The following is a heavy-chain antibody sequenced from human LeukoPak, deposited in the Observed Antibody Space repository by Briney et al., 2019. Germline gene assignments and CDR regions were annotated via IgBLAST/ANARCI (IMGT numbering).Heavy chain of an antibody. CDR3: ARGTDYGDYGSNFDY. V-gene: IGHV4-59*01. CDR2: IYYSGST. CDR1: GGSISSYY. Sequence: SETLSLTCTVSGGSISSYYWSWIRQPPGKGLEWIGYIYYSGSTNCNPSLKSRVTISVDTSKNQFSLKLSSVTAADTAVYYCARGTDYGDYGSNFDYWGQGTLVTVSS. D-gene: IGHD4-17*01. J-gene: IGHJ4*02.